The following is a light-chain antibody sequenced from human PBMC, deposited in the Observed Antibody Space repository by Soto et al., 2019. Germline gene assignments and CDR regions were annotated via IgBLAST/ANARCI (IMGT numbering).Light chain of an antibody. V-gene: IGKV3-20*01. Sequence: EVVLTQSPGTLSLSPGESATLSCRASQSVSGMYLAWYQQKPGQAPRLLIYATSNRATGIPDSFSGSGSGTDCTLTIRRLEPEEFAMYFCQQYDNSPFTFGPGTKVDSK. CDR2: ATS. CDR1: QSVSGMY. J-gene: IGKJ3*01. CDR3: QQYDNSPFT.